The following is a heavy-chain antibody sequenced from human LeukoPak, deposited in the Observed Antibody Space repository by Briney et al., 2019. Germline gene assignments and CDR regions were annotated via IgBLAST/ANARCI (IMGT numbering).Heavy chain of an antibody. CDR3: VTVSSFDY. V-gene: IGHV3-72*01. J-gene: IGHJ4*02. CDR1: GFTFSDDY. Sequence: GGSLRLSCAASGFTFSDDYMDWVRQAPGKGLEWVGRIRNKANSHTTEYAASVKDRFTISRADSKNSLYLQMNSLKPEDTAVYYCVTVSSFDYWGQGTLVTVSS. CDR2: IRNKANSHTT.